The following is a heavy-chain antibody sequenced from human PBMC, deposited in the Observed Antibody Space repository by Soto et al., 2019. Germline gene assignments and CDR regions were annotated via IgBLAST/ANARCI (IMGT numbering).Heavy chain of an antibody. V-gene: IGHV4-34*01. CDR2: IDHSGNT. J-gene: IGHJ4*02. D-gene: IGHD1-26*01. Sequence: QVQLQQWGAGLLKPSETLSLTCGVNADSFSNYYWIWIRQPPGKGLEWIGAIDHSGNTNYSPSLRVLVTMSVDTSKNKFSLRLTSVTAADTAVYYCVGGRGRLVGFDYWGQGTLVTVSS. CDR3: VGGRGRLVGFDY. CDR1: ADSFSNYY.